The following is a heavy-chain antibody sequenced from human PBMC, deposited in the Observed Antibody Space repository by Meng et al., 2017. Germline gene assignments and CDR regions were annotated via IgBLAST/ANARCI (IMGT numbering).Heavy chain of an antibody. Sequence: GESLKISCKGSGYSFTSYWIGWVRQMPGKGLEWMGIIYPGDSDTRYSPSFQGQVTISADKSISTAYLQWSSLKASDTAMYYCARHILTGYYSYYYYYYGMDVWGQGTTVTVS. V-gene: IGHV5-51*01. D-gene: IGHD3-9*01. J-gene: IGHJ6*02. CDR2: IYPGDSDT. CDR3: ARHILTGYYSYYYYYYGMDV. CDR1: GYSFTSYW.